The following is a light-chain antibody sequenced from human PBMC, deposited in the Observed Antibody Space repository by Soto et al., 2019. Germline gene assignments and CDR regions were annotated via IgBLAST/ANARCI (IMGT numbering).Light chain of an antibody. Sequence: EIVLAQSPDTLSLSPGERATLSCRASQTVGTSLAWFQQKPGQAPRLLIFDTSNRATGIPARFSGRGSGTDFTLTISSLEPEDFAVYYCQQRSNWPLTFGPGTKVDI. CDR2: DTS. J-gene: IGKJ3*01. CDR1: QTVGTS. CDR3: QQRSNWPLT. V-gene: IGKV3-11*01.